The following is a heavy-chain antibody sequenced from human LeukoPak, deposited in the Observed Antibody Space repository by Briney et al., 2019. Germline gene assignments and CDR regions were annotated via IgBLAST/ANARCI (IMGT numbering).Heavy chain of an antibody. D-gene: IGHD5-12*01. CDR1: GYTFTGYF. Sequence: ASVKVSCXASGYTFTGYFMHWVRLARGQGLEWMGRIIPNSGGSNFAQNFQGRVTMTRDTSINTAYMELTRLRSDDTAVYYCARGSYSGYDIDYWGQGTLVTVSS. CDR2: IIPNSGGS. CDR3: ARGSYSGYDIDY. V-gene: IGHV1-2*06. J-gene: IGHJ4*02.